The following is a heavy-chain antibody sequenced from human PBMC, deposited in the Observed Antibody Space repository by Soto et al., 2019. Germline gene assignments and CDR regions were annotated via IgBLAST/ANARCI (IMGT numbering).Heavy chain of an antibody. CDR1: GGSLSSSSYY. Sequence: PSETLSLTCTVSGGSLSSSSYYWGWIRQPPGKGLEWIGSIYHSGSTYYNPSLKSRVTISVDPSKSQFSLILISVPAADTAVYYCARRQDYDDSSGYYNDAFDIWGQGTMVTVSS. CDR2: IYHSGST. V-gene: IGHV4-39*01. D-gene: IGHD3-22*01. J-gene: IGHJ3*02. CDR3: ARRQDYDDSSGYYNDAFDI.